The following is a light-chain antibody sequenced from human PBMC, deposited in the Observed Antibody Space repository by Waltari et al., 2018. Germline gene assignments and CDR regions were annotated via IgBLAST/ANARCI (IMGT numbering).Light chain of an antibody. CDR1: HSISNNY. CDR3: QQYSTVFT. V-gene: IGKV3-20*01. Sequence: EIVLTQSPATLSLSPGERATPSCRASHSISNNYLVWYQQKPGQAPRLLIYAASARATGIPDRFSGRGSGTDFTLTISRLEPEDFAVYYCQQYSTVFTFGGGTKVEIK. J-gene: IGKJ4*01. CDR2: AAS.